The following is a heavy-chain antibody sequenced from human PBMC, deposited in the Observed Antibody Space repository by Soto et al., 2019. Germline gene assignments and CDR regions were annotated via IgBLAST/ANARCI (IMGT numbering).Heavy chain of an antibody. V-gene: IGHV3-33*01. CDR1: GFTLSSYG. CDR3: ATTGPY. CDR2: IWFDGSNK. Sequence: QVQLVESGGGVVQPGSSLGLSCAASGFTLSSYGMHWFRQAPGKGLEWVAVIWFDGSNKFYADSVKGRFTISRDNSKNTVSLQMNSLRDEDSAAYYCATTGPYWGQGTLVTVSS. J-gene: IGHJ4*02.